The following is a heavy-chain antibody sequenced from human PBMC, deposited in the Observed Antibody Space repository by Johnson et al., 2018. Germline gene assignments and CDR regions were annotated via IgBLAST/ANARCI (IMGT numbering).Heavy chain of an antibody. CDR3: AKDRVPLALSPAAGFDY. D-gene: IGHD6-13*01. CDR2: ISYHGRNK. V-gene: IGHV3-30*18. J-gene: IGHJ4*02. Sequence: QVQLVQSGGGVVQPGRSLRLSCAASGFTFSSSGMHWVRQAPGQGLGWVAVISYHGRNKYYADSVKGRFTISRDNSKNTLYLHMNSLRAEDTAVFYCAKDRVPLALSPAAGFDYWGQGTLVTVSS. CDR1: GFTFSSSG.